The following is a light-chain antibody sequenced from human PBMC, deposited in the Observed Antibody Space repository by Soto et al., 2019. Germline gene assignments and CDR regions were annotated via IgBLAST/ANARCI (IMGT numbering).Light chain of an antibody. V-gene: IGLV2-14*01. CDR2: EVN. J-gene: IGLJ1*01. CDR1: SSDVGAYTS. Sequence: QSVLTQPASVSESPGQSITISCTGTSSDVGAYTSVSWYQHHPGKAPKVMIYEVNKRPSGISNRFSGSKSVNTASLTISGLQPEDEAHYYCSSYTSDNRDYVFGTGTKLTVL. CDR3: SSYTSDNRDYV.